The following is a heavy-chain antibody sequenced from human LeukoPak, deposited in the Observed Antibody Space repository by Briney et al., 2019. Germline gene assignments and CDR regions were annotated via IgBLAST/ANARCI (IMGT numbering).Heavy chain of an antibody. Sequence: SETLSLTCAVYGGSFSGYYWSWIRQPSGKGLEWIGEINHSGSTNYNPSLKSRVTISVDTSKNQFSLKLSSVTAADTAVYYCASRSITGTTVGQNWFDPWGQGTLVTVSS. J-gene: IGHJ5*02. D-gene: IGHD1-7*01. CDR1: GGSFSGYY. V-gene: IGHV4-34*01. CDR3: ASRSITGTTVGQNWFDP. CDR2: INHSGST.